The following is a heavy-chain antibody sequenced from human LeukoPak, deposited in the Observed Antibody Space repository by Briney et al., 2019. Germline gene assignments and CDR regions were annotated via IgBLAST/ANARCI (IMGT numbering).Heavy chain of an antibody. CDR3: ARDSRLDSSGYYALFDY. CDR2: IYHSGST. V-gene: IGHV4-30-2*01. J-gene: IGHJ4*02. Sequence: SQTLSLTCAVSGGSISSGGYSWSWIRQPPGKGLEWIVYIYHSGSTYYNPSLKSRVTISVDRSKNQFSLKLSSVTAADTAVYYCARDSRLDSSGYYALFDYWGQGTLVTVSS. CDR1: GGSISSGGYS. D-gene: IGHD3-22*01.